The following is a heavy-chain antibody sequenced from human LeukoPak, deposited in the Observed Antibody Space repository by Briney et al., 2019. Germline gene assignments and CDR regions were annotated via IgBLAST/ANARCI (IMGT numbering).Heavy chain of an antibody. D-gene: IGHD3-10*01. CDR1: GGTFSSYA. CDR3: AREVATYYYGSGSGAFDI. Sequence: SVKVSCKSSGGTFSSYAIRWVRQAPGQGLAWMGRIIPILGIANYAQKFQGRVTITADKSTSTAYMELSSLRSEDTAVYSCAREVATYYYGSGSGAFDIWGQGTMVTVSS. J-gene: IGHJ3*02. CDR2: IIPILGIA. V-gene: IGHV1-69*04.